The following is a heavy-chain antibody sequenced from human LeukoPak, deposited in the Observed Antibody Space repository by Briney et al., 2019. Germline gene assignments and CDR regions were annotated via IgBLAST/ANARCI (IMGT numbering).Heavy chain of an antibody. CDR3: ARGVAYCGGDCYPEY. CDR2: INPNSGGT. J-gene: IGHJ4*02. D-gene: IGHD2-21*02. Sequence: HGASVKVSCKASGYTFTGYYMHWVRQAPGQGLEWMGWINPNSGGTNYAQKFQGRVTMTTDTSTSTAYMELRSLRSDDTAVYYCARGVAYCGGDCYPEYWGQGTLVTVSS. V-gene: IGHV1-2*02. CDR1: GYTFTGYY.